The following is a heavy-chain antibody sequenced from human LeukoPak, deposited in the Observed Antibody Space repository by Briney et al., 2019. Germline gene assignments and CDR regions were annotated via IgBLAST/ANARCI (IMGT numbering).Heavy chain of an antibody. Sequence: PGGSLRLSCTASGFAFGNYWMSWVRQAPGKGPEWVANIKQDGSEEYYVDAVKGRFTISRDNANNSLSLQMNSLRAEDTAVYYCARWAGVTDFWGQGTLVTVSS. CDR1: GFAFGNYW. J-gene: IGHJ4*02. D-gene: IGHD5-18*01. V-gene: IGHV3-7*01. CDR3: ARWAGVTDF. CDR2: IKQDGSEE.